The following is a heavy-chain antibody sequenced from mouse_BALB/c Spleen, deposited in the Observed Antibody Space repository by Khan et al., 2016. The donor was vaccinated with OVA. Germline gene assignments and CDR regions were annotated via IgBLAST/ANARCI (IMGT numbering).Heavy chain of an antibody. D-gene: IGHD2-14*01. CDR3: ARSAYRYAFVY. CDR1: GDSITSGY. Sequence: EVQLQESGPSLVKPSQTLSLTCSVTGDSITSGYWSWIRKFPGNKLEYMGYMIYTGYTYYNPSLKSRISITRHTSTNQYYLQLNSVTTEDTATYYCARSAYRYAFVYWGQGTLVTVSA. J-gene: IGHJ3*01. CDR2: MIYTGYT. V-gene: IGHV3-8*02.